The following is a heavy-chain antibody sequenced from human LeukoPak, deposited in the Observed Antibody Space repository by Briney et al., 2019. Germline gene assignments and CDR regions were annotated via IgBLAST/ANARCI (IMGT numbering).Heavy chain of an antibody. CDR2: IYYSGST. J-gene: IGHJ6*03. V-gene: IGHV4-59*01. CDR1: GGSISSYY. CDR3: ARDRYNWNDDYYYMDV. Sequence: SETLSLTCTVSGGSISSYYWSWIRQPPGKGLEWIGYIYYSGSTNYNPSLKSRVTISVDTSKNQFSLKLSSVTAADTAVYYCARDRYNWNDDYYYMDVWGKGTTVTISS. D-gene: IGHD1-20*01.